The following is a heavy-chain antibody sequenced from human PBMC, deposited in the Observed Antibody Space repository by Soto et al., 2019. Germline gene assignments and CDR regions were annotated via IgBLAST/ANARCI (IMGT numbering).Heavy chain of an antibody. Sequence: ASVKVSCKASGGTFSSYTISWVRQAPGQGLEWMGRIIPILGIANYAQKFQGRVTITADKSTSTAYMELSSLRSEDTAVYYCARSDWGIAAALGDIWGQGTMVTVSS. CDR3: ARSDWGIAAALGDI. J-gene: IGHJ3*02. D-gene: IGHD6-13*01. CDR1: GGTFSSYT. V-gene: IGHV1-69*02. CDR2: IIPILGIA.